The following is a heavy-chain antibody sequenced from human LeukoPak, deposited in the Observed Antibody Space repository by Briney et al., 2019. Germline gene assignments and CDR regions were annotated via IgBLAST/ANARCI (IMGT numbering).Heavy chain of an antibody. CDR2: INGDGSST. J-gene: IGHJ5*01. Sequence: PGGSLRLSCAASGFTFSSYWMHWVRQAPGKGLVWVSHINGDGSSTSYADSVKGRFTISRDNAKDTLYLQMNSLRAEDTAVYYCARGPNWGYNWFDSWGQGTLVTVSS. V-gene: IGHV3-74*01. CDR1: GFTFSSYW. D-gene: IGHD7-27*01. CDR3: ARGPNWGYNWFDS.